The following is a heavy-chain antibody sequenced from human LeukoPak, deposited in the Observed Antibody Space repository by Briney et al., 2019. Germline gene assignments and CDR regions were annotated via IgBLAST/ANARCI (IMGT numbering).Heavy chain of an antibody. CDR3: ARGQDVWGSYKDWDY. V-gene: IGHV4-34*01. Sequence: SETLSLTCAVYGGSFSGYYWSWIRQPPGKGLEWIGEINHSGSTNYNPSLKSRVTISVDTSKNQFSLKLSSVTAADTAVYYCARGQDVWGSYKDWDYWGQGTLVTVSS. D-gene: IGHD3-16*01. CDR2: INHSGST. CDR1: GGSFSGYY. J-gene: IGHJ4*02.